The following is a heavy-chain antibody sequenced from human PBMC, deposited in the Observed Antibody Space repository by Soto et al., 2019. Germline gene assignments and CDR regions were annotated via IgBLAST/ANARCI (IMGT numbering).Heavy chain of an antibody. Sequence: QLVESGGGLVKPGGSLELSCAGSGFAFTNVWLHWVRQAPGKGLEWVGRIKSKPDGERTDYAAPVKGRFTISRDDSPNTLYLQMNSQQTEDSSLYYYNTYYEYGWCHPPLWRHGTLVTVSS. J-gene: IGHJ4*01. CDR3: NTYYEYGWCHPPL. D-gene: IGHD3-3*01. V-gene: IGHV3-15*07. CDR2: IKSKPDGERT. CDR1: GFAFTNVW.